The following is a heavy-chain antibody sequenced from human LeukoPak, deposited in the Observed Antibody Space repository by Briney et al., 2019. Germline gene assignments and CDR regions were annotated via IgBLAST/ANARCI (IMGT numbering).Heavy chain of an antibody. CDR2: ILGSGGST. V-gene: IGHV3-23*01. Sequence: GASLRLSCAGSGFTFSNYALSWVRQAPGKGLEWVSAILGSGGSTYYADSVRGRFTVSRDNSKSTLDLQMNSLRAQDTALYYCAKWGDYDVLTGYYVPDYWGQGTLVTVSS. D-gene: IGHD3-9*01. CDR1: GFTFSNYA. J-gene: IGHJ4*02. CDR3: AKWGDYDVLTGYYVPDY.